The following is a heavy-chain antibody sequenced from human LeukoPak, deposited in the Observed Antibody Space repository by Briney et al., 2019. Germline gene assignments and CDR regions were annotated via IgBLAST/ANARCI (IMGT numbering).Heavy chain of an antibody. CDR3: ARDPAADEVGLDY. D-gene: IGHD6-13*01. V-gene: IGHV1-2*02. J-gene: IGHJ4*02. CDR1: GYIFNGYF. CDR2: INPISGAT. Sequence: GASVKVSCKASGYIFNGYFMQWVRQAPGQGPEWMGFINPISGATKYAPKFQGRVTVSRDTSISTAYMELSRLTSDDSAVYYCARDPAADEVGLDYWGQGTLVTVSS.